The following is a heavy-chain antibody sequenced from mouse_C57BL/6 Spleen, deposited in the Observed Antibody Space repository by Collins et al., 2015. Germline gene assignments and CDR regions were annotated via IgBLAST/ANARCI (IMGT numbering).Heavy chain of an antibody. J-gene: IGHJ3*01. D-gene: IGHD2-12*01. CDR3: ARGRNYELRGAWFAY. Sequence: LQQSGPELVKPGASVKISCKASGYTFTDYYINWVKQRPGQGLEWIGWIFPGSGSTYYNEKFKGKATLTVDKSSSTAYMLLSSLTSEDSAVYFCARGRNYELRGAWFAYWGQGTLVTVSA. CDR1: GYTFTDYY. CDR2: IFPGSGST. V-gene: IGHV1-75*01.